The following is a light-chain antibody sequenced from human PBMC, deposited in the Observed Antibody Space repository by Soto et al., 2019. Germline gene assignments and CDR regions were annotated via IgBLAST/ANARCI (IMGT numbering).Light chain of an antibody. CDR3: QSYDSSNLFV. J-gene: IGLJ1*01. Sequence: NFMLTQPHSVSESPGKTVTISCTRSSGSIASNYVQWYQQRPDSAPTTVIYEDNQRPSGVPDRFSGSIDSSSNSASLTISGLKTEDEADYYCQSYDSSNLFVFGTGTQLTVL. CDR1: SGSIASNY. CDR2: EDN. V-gene: IGLV6-57*04.